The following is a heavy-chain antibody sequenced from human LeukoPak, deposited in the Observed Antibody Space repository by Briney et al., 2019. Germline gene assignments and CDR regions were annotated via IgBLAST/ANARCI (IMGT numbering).Heavy chain of an antibody. V-gene: IGHV3-23*01. Sequence: PGGSLRLSCAASGFTFSSYAMTWVRQAPGQGLEWVSAIGGSGAGTYYADSVKGRFTISRDNAKNSLYLQMNSLRAEDTAVYYCARVGITMVRGDELLYFDYWGQGTLVTVSS. CDR2: IGGSGAGT. CDR3: ARVGITMVRGDELLYFDY. J-gene: IGHJ4*02. D-gene: IGHD3-10*01. CDR1: GFTFSSYA.